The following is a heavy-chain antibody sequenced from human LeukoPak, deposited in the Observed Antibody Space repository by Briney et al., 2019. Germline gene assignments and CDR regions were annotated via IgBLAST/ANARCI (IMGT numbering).Heavy chain of an antibody. CDR2: MNPNSGNT. CDR3: ARGQGTYYDFWSGYFNRGSGYYFDY. Sequence: GASVKVSCKASGYTFTGYYMHWVRQAPGQGLGWMGWMNPNSGNTGYAQKFQGRVTITRNTSISTAYMELSSLRSEDTAVYYCARGQGTYYDFWSGYFNRGSGYYFDYWGQGTLVTVSS. J-gene: IGHJ4*02. D-gene: IGHD3-3*01. V-gene: IGHV1-8*03. CDR1: GYTFTGYY.